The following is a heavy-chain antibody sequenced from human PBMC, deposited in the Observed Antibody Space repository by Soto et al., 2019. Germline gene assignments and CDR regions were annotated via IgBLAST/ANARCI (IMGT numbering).Heavy chain of an antibody. V-gene: IGHV1-69*08. Sequence: QVQLVQSGADVKKPGSSVKISCTPPGAPFSNYTSPGVGRAPGQGLEWLGRSTPLLDASNYAEKFQDRVTISADRSTSTVYMELSGLRSEDSAIYHCASGKSQMSQDRMGFYYYMDVWGKGTTVTVSS. CDR1: GAPFSNYT. CDR2: STPLLDAS. D-gene: IGHD1-1*01. J-gene: IGHJ6*03. CDR3: ASGKSQMSQDRMGFYYYMDV.